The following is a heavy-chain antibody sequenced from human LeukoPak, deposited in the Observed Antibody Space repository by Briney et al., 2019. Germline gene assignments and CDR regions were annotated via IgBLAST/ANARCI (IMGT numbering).Heavy chain of an antibody. D-gene: IGHD6-13*01. CDR1: GHTFTSYD. CDR3: ARRIAAAGVGIVY. CDR2: MNPDSGNT. Sequence: ASVKVSCKASGHTFTSYDINWVRQTTGQGLEWMGWMNPDSGNTGYAQKFQGRVTMTRNPSISTAYMELSSLTSEDTAVYYCARRIAAAGVGIVYWGQGTLVTVSS. V-gene: IGHV1-8*01. J-gene: IGHJ4*02.